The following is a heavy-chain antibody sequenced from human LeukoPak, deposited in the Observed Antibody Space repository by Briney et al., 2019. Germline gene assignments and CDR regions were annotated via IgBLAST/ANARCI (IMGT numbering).Heavy chain of an antibody. CDR1: GYTFTGYY. J-gene: IGHJ4*02. Sequence: ASVTVSCQASGYTFTGYYMHWVRQAPGQGLEWMGWINHNSGDTNYAQKFQGRVTMTRDTSINTAYMELTRLTSDDTAVYYCARVYSIRSFDYWGQGTLVTVSS. D-gene: IGHD2-15*01. V-gene: IGHV1-2*02. CDR2: INHNSGDT. CDR3: ARVYSIRSFDY.